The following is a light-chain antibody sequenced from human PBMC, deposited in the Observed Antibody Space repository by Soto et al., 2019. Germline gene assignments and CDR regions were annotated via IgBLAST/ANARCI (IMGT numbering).Light chain of an antibody. CDR2: GAS. V-gene: IGKV1-27*01. J-gene: IGKJ1*01. CDR1: QGISNY. Sequence: DIQMTQSPSSLSASVGDRVTITCRASQGISNYLAWYQQKPGKVPKLLIYGASNLQPGVPSRFSGSGSGTDFTLTISILQPEDFATYFCQKYNSAPPWTFGQGTKVEVK. CDR3: QKYNSAPPWT.